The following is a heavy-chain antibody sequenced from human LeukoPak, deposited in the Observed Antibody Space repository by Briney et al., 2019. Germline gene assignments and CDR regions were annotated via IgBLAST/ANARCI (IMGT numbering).Heavy chain of an antibody. CDR1: RFTFSSYS. D-gene: IGHD2-8*01. J-gene: IGHJ4*02. Sequence: GGSLRLSCAASRFTFSSYSMNWVRQAPGKGLEWVSSISSTSIYKDYADSVKGRFTISRDNAKDSLFLQMNSLRAEDTAIYYCARDPRIYCTNGICRDDYFDNWGQGTLVTVSS. V-gene: IGHV3-21*01. CDR2: ISSTSIYK. CDR3: ARDPRIYCTNGICRDDYFDN.